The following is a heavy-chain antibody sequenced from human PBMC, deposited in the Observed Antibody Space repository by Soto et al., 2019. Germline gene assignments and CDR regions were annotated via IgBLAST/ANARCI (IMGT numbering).Heavy chain of an antibody. J-gene: IGHJ4*02. CDR3: ARDQGYCDGGSCYVFDS. CDR1: GGSISSSNW. Sequence: SETLSLTCAVSGGSISSSNWWSWVRQPPGKGLEWIGEIYYSGTTKYDPSLKSRVTISVDKSKNQFSLKLYSVTAADTAVYYCARDQGYCDGGSCYVFDSWGQGTQVTVSS. CDR2: IYYSGTT. D-gene: IGHD2-15*01. V-gene: IGHV4-4*02.